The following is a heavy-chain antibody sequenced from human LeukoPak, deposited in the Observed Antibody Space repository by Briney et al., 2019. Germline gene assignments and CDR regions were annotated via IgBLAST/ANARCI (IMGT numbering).Heavy chain of an antibody. CDR1: GGSISSYY. CDR3: ARIKQWLVSPFDY. CDR2: IYYSGST. J-gene: IGHJ4*02. V-gene: IGHV4-59*08. D-gene: IGHD6-19*01. Sequence: SETLSLTCTVSGGSISSYYWSWIRQPPGKGLEWIGYIYYSGSTNYNPSLKSRVTISVDTSKNQFSLKLSSVTAADTAVYYCARIKQWLVSPFDYWGQGTLVTVSS.